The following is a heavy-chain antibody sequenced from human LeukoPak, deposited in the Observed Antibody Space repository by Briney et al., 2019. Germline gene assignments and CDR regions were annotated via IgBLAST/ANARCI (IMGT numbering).Heavy chain of an antibody. J-gene: IGHJ3*02. D-gene: IGHD3-22*01. CDR2: ISAYNGNT. CDR3: ARDQPMIVVPDAFDI. Sequence: GASVKVSCKASGYTFTSYGISWVRQAPGQGRAWMGWISAYNGNTNYAQKLQGRVTMTTDTSTSTAYMELRSLRSDDTAVYYCARDQPMIVVPDAFDIWGQGTMVTVSS. V-gene: IGHV1-18*01. CDR1: GYTFTSYG.